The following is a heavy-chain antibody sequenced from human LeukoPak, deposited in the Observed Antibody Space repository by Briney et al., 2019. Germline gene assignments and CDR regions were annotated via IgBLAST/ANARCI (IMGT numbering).Heavy chain of an antibody. D-gene: IGHD2-8*01. V-gene: IGHV4-38-2*02. Sequence: PSETLSLTCTVSGYSISSGYYWGWIRQPPGKGLEWIGSIYHSGSTNYNPSLKSRVTISVDKSKNQFSLKLSSVTAADTAVYYCARGVSKTKSFDYWGQGTLVTVSS. CDR2: IYHSGST. CDR1: GYSISSGYY. CDR3: ARGVSKTKSFDY. J-gene: IGHJ4*02.